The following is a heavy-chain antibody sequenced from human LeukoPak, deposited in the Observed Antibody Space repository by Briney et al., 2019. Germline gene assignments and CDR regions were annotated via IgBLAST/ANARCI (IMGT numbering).Heavy chain of an antibody. V-gene: IGHV3-30*02. CDR2: IRYDGSIK. J-gene: IGHJ4*02. Sequence: GGSLRLSCAASGFTFSSYGMHWVRQAPGKGLEWVAFIRYDGSIKYYADSVKGRFTISRDNSKNTLCLQMNSLRAEDTAVYYCAKDPNTAMADDYWGQGTLVTVSS. D-gene: IGHD5-18*01. CDR3: AKDPNTAMADDY. CDR1: GFTFSSYG.